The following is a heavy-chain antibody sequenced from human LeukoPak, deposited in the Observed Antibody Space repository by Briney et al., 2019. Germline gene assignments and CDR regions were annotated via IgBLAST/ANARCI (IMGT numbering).Heavy chain of an antibody. J-gene: IGHJ4*02. CDR1: GFTFSSYA. D-gene: IGHD4-11*01. Sequence: GVLRLSCAASGFTFSSYAMHWVRQAPGKGLEWVGFIRSKAYGGTTEYAASVKGRFTISRDDSKSIAYLQMNSLKTEDTAVYYCTRFEVTTPFDYWGQGTLVTVSS. CDR2: IRSKAYGGTT. V-gene: IGHV3-49*04. CDR3: TRFEVTTPFDY.